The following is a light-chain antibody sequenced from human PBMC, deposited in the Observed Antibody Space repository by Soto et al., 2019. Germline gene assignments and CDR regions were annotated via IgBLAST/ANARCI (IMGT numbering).Light chain of an antibody. V-gene: IGLV2-14*01. CDR1: SSDVGGYNY. CDR2: DVS. J-gene: IGLJ1*01. Sequence: QSVLTQPASVSGAPGQSITISCSGTSSDVGGYNYVSWYQQNPGTAPKLLIYDVSNRPSGVSHRFSGSKSGNTASLTISGLQAGDEADYYFSSYRSSRTYVVGTGTKATVL. CDR3: SSYRSSRTYV.